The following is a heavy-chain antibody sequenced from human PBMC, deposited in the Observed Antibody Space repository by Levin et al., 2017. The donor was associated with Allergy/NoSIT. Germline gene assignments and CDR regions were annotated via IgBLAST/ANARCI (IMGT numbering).Heavy chain of an antibody. CDR1: GFSFRSFG. CDR2: ISYDGSET. Sequence: GGSLRLSCAASGFSFRSFGMHWARQAPGKGLEWLAVISYDGSETYYADSVKGRFTISSDNAKNTLYLQMNSLRREDAAVYYCAKDVVFGTSSWSLDFWGQGILVTVSS. J-gene: IGHJ4*02. CDR3: AKDVVFGTSSWSLDF. D-gene: IGHD6-13*01. V-gene: IGHV3-30*18.